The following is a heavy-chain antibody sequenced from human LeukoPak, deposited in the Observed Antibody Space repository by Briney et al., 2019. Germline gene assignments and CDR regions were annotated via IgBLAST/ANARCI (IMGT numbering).Heavy chain of an antibody. D-gene: IGHD3-22*01. CDR3: ARDYYDSSGYFPRPFDY. CDR2: IYYSGST. J-gene: IGHJ4*02. Sequence: SETLSLTCTVSGGSISSSSYYWGWIRQPPGKGLEWIGSIYYSGSTYYNPSLKSRVTISVDTSKNQFSLKLSSVTAADTAVYYCARDYYDSSGYFPRPFDYWGQGTLVTVSS. V-gene: IGHV4-39*07. CDR1: GGSISSSSYY.